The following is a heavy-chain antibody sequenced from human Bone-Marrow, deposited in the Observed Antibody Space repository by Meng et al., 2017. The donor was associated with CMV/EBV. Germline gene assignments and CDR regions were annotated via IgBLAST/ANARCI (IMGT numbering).Heavy chain of an antibody. CDR1: GYRLSDYY. CDR3: ARGYNCNHGDSFDL. J-gene: IGHJ3*01. CDR2: MSPTSGFA. V-gene: IGHV1-2*02. Sequence: ASVKVSCKASGYRLSDYYIHWVRQAPGQGLEWMGWMSPTSGFAHYAQKFQGRVTLTRDTSISTGYMELRRLTSDGTAVYYCARGYNCNHGDSFDLWGQGTLVTVSS. D-gene: IGHD1-14*01.